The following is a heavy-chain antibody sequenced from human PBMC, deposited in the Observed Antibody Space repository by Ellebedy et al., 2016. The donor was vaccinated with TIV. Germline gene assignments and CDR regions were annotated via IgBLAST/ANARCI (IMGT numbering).Heavy chain of an antibody. V-gene: IGHV3-23*01. CDR3: ARLPTARIAADVGVAWFGP. J-gene: IGHJ5*02. CDR1: GFSFSDYS. D-gene: IGHD6-13*01. Sequence: GESLKISCVASGFSFSDYSMTWVRQAPGKGLEWVSVISGSALGRYAYYADSVKGRFTISRDDSQKTLYLQMTSLTVDDLAIYYCARLPTARIAADVGVAWFGPWGQGALVTVSP. CDR2: ISGSALGRYA.